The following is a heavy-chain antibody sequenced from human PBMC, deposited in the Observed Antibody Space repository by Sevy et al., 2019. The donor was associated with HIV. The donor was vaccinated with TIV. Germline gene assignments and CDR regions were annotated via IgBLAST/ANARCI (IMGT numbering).Heavy chain of an antibody. CDR2: ISSGSDII. CDR3: ARTIAAAETFDY. D-gene: IGHD6-25*01. J-gene: IGHJ4*02. Sequence: GGSLRLSCAVSGFIFSGYSMNWVRQAPGKGLEWVSYISSGSDIIYYADSVKGRFTISRDNARNSLYLQMNSLRDEDTAVYYCARTIAAAETFDYWGQGALVTVSS. V-gene: IGHV3-48*02. CDR1: GFIFSGYS.